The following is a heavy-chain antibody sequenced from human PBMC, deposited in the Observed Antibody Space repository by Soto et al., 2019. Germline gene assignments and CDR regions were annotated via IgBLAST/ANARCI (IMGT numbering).Heavy chain of an antibody. J-gene: IGHJ4*02. V-gene: IGHV1-69*04. Sequence: SVKVSCKASGGTFSSYTISWVRQAPGQGLEWMGRIIPILGIANYAQKFQGRVTITADKSTSTAYMELSSLRSEDTAVYYCARDPGSFGYVDYCGQGTLVTVSS. CDR2: IIPILGIA. CDR1: GGTFSSYT. CDR3: ARDPGSFGYVDY. D-gene: IGHD2-2*01.